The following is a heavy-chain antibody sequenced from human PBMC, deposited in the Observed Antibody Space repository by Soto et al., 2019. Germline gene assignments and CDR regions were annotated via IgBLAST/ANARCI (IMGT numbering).Heavy chain of an antibody. V-gene: IGHV4-39*01. Sequence: PSETLSLTCTVSGGSISSSSYYWGWIRQPPGKGLEWIGSIYYSGSTYYNPSLKSRVTISVDTSKNQFSLKLSSVTAADTAVYYCARKSGLRLFQFGESEYYFDYWGQGTLVTVSS. D-gene: IGHD3-10*01. J-gene: IGHJ4*02. CDR2: IYYSGST. CDR3: ARKSGLRLFQFGESEYYFDY. CDR1: GGSISSSSYY.